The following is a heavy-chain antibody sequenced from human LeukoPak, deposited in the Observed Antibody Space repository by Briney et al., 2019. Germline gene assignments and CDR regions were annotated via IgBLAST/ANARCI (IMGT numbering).Heavy chain of an antibody. Sequence: GGSLRLSCAASGFTFSDYYMSWIRQAPGKGLEWVSYISNSGSTIYYADSLKGRFTVSRDNAKNSLYLQMNSLRAEDTAVYYCARVGYCSGGSCYSLTNWFDPWGQGTLVTVSS. D-gene: IGHD2-15*01. J-gene: IGHJ5*02. CDR2: ISNSGSTI. V-gene: IGHV3-11*04. CDR3: ARVGYCSGGSCYSLTNWFDP. CDR1: GFTFSDYY.